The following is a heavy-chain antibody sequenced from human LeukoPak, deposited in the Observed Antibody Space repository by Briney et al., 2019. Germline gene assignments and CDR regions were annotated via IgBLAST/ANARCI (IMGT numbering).Heavy chain of an antibody. D-gene: IGHD2-15*01. J-gene: IGHJ5*02. Sequence: PSQTLSLTCTVSGGSISSGDYYWSWIRQPPGKGLEWIGYIYYSGSTYYNPSLKSRVTISVDTSKNQFSLKLSSVTAADTAVYYCARDFVVAPNWFDPWGQGTLVTVSS. CDR1: GGSISSGDYY. CDR3: ARDFVVAPNWFDP. CDR2: IYYSGST. V-gene: IGHV4-30-4*01.